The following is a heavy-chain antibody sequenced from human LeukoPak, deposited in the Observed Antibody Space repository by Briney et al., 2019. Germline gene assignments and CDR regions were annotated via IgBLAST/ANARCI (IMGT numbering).Heavy chain of an antibody. D-gene: IGHD3-10*01. V-gene: IGHV3-21*06. CDR1: GFTFSSCG. CDR3: VRERFHGSGAPKFDF. Sequence: GGSLRLSCAASGFTFSSCGMHWVRQAPGKGLEWVSCISGSGSYIYYADSVKGRFTISRDNAKNSLHLQVNSLRAEGTAVYYCVRERFHGSGAPKFDFWGQGTLVTVSS. J-gene: IGHJ4*02. CDR2: ISGSGSYI.